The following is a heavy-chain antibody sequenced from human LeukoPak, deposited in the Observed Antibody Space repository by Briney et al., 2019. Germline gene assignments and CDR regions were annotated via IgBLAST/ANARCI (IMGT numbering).Heavy chain of an antibody. D-gene: IGHD2-2*01. CDR3: AKGSLLGYCSSTSCPTDY. CDR1: GFTFSSYG. J-gene: IGHJ4*02. V-gene: IGHV3-30*18. Sequence: GRSLRLSCAASGFTFSSYGMHWVRQAPGKGLEWVAVISYDGSNKYYADSVKGRFTISRDNSKNTLHLQMNSLRAEDTAVYYCAKGSLLGYCSSTSCPTDYWGQGTLVTVSS. CDR2: ISYDGSNK.